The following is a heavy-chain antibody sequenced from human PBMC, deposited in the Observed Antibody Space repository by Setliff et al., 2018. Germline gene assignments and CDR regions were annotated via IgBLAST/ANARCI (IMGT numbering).Heavy chain of an antibody. D-gene: IGHD3-10*01. V-gene: IGHV2-5*01. CDR2: IYWNDDK. J-gene: IGHJ4*02. CDR1: GFSLSTTGVG. Sequence: SGPTLVNPTQTLTLTCTFSGFSLSTTGVGVGWIRQPPGKALEWLALIYWNDDKRYSPSLKSRLTITKDTSKNQVVLTMTNMDPVDTATYYCAHRTIYDSGTYHTSAFDYWGQGTLVTVSS. CDR3: AHRTIYDSGTYHTSAFDY.